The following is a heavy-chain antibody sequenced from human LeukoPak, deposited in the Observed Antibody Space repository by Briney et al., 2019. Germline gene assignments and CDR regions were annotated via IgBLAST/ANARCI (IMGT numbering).Heavy chain of an antibody. D-gene: IGHD5-12*01. CDR2: ISHTDDPS. CDR1: GFTFSSFT. J-gene: IGHJ3*02. V-gene: IGHV3-48*04. CDR3: ARINSGLKWGDALDI. Sequence: GGSLRLSCTASGFTFSSFTMIWVRQAPGKGLEWVSSISHTDDPSHYADSVRGRFTISRDNAKNSLYLQMNSLRAEDTAVYYCARINSGLKWGDALDIWGQGTRVTVSS.